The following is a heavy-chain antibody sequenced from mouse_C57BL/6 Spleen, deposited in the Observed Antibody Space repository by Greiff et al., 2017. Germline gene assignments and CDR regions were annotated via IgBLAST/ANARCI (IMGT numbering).Heavy chain of an antibody. D-gene: IGHD1-1*01. J-gene: IGHJ2*01. CDR3: ARSGGAYYYSSSPDY. V-gene: IGHV1-54*01. CDR2: LNPGSGGT. CDR1: GYAFTNYL. Sequence: VQLQQSGAELVRPGTSVKVSCKASGYAFTNYLIEWVKQRPGQGLEWIGVLNPGSGGTNYNEKFKGQATLTADKSSSTAYMQLSSLTSEDSAVYFCARSGGAYYYSSSPDYWGQGTTLTVSS.